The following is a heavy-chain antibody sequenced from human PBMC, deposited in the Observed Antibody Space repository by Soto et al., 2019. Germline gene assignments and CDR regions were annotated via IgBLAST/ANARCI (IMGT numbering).Heavy chain of an antibody. D-gene: IGHD1-20*01. J-gene: IGHJ4*02. V-gene: IGHV4-4*02. CDR2: IYHSGST. CDR1: DGCISRRNW. Sequence: SETLSHTRAVADGCISRRNWSCWVRQPPGKGMEWIGEIYHSGSTNYNPSLKSRVTISVDKSKNQFSLKLSSVTAADTAVYYCAKCITDTGPIDYWGQGTLVP. CDR3: AKCITDTGPIDY.